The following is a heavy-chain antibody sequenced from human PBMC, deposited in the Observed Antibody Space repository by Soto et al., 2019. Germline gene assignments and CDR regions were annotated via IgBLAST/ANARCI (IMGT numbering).Heavy chain of an antibody. J-gene: IGHJ6*02. CDR1: GFTFRGYG. CDR3: AKDAANYFPKAYYYYYGLDV. CDR2: ISCDGSNT. D-gene: IGHD4-4*01. Sequence: LRLSCAASGFTFRGYGIHWVRQAPGKGREWLAVISCDGSNTYYADSMKVLFNISRDNAKNTLYLQMNSLRAEHTAVYYCAKDAANYFPKAYYYYYGLDVWGQGTTVTVS. V-gene: IGHV3-30*18.